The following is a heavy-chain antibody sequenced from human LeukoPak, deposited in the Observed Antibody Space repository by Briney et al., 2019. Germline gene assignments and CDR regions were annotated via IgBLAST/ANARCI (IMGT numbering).Heavy chain of an antibody. CDR3: ARDLVGFGEFPFDY. D-gene: IGHD3-10*01. Sequence: GASVKVSCKASGYTFTSYGISWVRQAPGQGLEWMGWISAYNGNTNYAQKLQGRVTMTTDTSTSTAYMEPRSLRSDDTAVYYCARDLVGFGEFPFDYWGQGTLVTVSS. CDR2: ISAYNGNT. J-gene: IGHJ4*02. V-gene: IGHV1-18*04. CDR1: GYTFTSYG.